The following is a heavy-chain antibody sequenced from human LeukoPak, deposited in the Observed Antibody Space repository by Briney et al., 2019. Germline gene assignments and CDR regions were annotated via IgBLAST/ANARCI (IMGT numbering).Heavy chain of an antibody. CDR3: ARVAGWHWFDP. D-gene: IGHD6-19*01. J-gene: IGHJ5*02. CDR1: GFTFSSYD. CDR2: IRPSGDNT. Sequence: GGALRLSCAASGFTFSSYDMTWVRQAPGRGLEWVSSIRPSGDNTYYGDSVKGRFTISRDNSKDTVYLQMNNMRVDDTAVYYCARVAGWHWFDPWGQGTLVTVSS. V-gene: IGHV3-23*01.